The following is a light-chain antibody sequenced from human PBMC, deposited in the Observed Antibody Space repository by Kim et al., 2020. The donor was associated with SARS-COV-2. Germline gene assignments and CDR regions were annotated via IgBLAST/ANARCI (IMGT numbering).Light chain of an antibody. CDR2: GAS. J-gene: IGKJ2*01. Sequence: EIVLTQSPGTLSLSPGERATLSCRASQSVSFRYLAWYQQKPGHSPRLLIYGASSRATGIPDRFSGGGSGTDFTLTISRLEPEDFAVYYCNQYGDSPETFGQGTKLEI. CDR1: QSVSFRY. CDR3: NQYGDSPET. V-gene: IGKV3-20*01.